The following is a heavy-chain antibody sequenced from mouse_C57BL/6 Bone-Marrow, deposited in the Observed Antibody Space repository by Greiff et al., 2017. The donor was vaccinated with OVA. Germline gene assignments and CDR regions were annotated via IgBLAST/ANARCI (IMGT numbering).Heavy chain of an antibody. Sequence: VQLQQSGAELARPGASVKLSCKASGYTLTSYGISWVKQRTGQGLEWIGEIYPRSGNTYYNEKFKGKATLTADKSSSTAYMELRSLTSVDSAVYFCAITQYFDVWGTGTTVTVSS. D-gene: IGHD1-3*01. CDR2: IYPRSGNT. CDR3: AITQYFDV. V-gene: IGHV1-81*01. CDR1: GYTLTSYG. J-gene: IGHJ1*03.